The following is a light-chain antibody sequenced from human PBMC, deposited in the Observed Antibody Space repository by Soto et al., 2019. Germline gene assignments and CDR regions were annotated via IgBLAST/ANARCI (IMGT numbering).Light chain of an antibody. CDR2: EVS. CDR3: SSYTSSSTLEV. CDR1: SSDVGGYNY. J-gene: IGLJ1*01. Sequence: QSVLTQPPSVSGAPGQRVTISCTGTSSDVGGYNYVSWYQQHPGKAPKLMIYEVSNRPSGVSNRFSGSKSGNTASLTISGLQAEDEADYYCSSYTSSSTLEVFGTGTKLTVL. V-gene: IGLV2-14*01.